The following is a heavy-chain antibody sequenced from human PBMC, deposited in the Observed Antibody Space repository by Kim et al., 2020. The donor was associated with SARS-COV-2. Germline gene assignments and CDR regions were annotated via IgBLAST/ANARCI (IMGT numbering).Heavy chain of an antibody. D-gene: IGHD3-3*01. CDR1: GYTFTGSY. V-gene: IGHV1-2*06. Sequence: ASVKVSCETSGYTFTGSYLHWVRQAPGQGLEWVGRVNPNSGGTIYAQDFRGRVTMTSDRSTNAAYMDLTGLRSDDTAIYYCARGPWSGPGTMSFDFWSQGALITVSS. J-gene: IGHJ4*02. CDR3: ARGPWSGPGTMSFDF. CDR2: VNPNSGGT.